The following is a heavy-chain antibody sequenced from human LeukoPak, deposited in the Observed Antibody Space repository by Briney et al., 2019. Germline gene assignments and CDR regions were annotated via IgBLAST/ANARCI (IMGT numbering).Heavy chain of an antibody. CDR1: GFTFSNAW. CDR3: ARDLYYYDSSGFDP. V-gene: IGHV3-7*01. D-gene: IGHD3-22*01. J-gene: IGHJ5*02. CDR2: IKQDGSEK. Sequence: GGSLRLSCAASGFTFSNAWMSWVRQAPGKGLEWVANIKQDGSEKYYVDSVKGRFTISRDNAKNSLYLQMNSLRAEDTAVYYCARDLYYYDSSGFDPWGQGTLVTVSS.